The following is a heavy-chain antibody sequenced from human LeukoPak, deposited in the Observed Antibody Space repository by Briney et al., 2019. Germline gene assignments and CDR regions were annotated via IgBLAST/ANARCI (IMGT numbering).Heavy chain of an antibody. CDR1: GYTLTELS. CDR3: ATRGSGSYQGTTHNWFDP. V-gene: IGHV1-24*01. Sequence: ASVKVSCKVSGYTLTELSMHWVRQAPGKGLEWMGGFDPEDGETIYAQKFQGRVTMTEDTSTDTAYMELSSLRSEDTAVYYCATRGSGSYQGTTHNWFDPWGQGTLVTVSS. J-gene: IGHJ5*02. D-gene: IGHD3-10*01. CDR2: FDPEDGET.